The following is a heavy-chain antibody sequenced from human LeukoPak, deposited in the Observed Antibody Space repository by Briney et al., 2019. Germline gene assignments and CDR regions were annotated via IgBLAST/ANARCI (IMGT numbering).Heavy chain of an antibody. CDR1: GFTFSSYG. CDR2: IRYDGSNK. D-gene: IGHD6-19*01. CDR3: AKARSGWPPAEYFQH. J-gene: IGHJ1*01. V-gene: IGHV3-30*02. Sequence: GGSLRLSCAASGFTFSSYGMHWDRQAPGKGLEWVAFIRYDGSNKYYADSVKGRFTISRDNSKNTLYLQMNSLRAEDTAVYYCAKARSGWPPAEYFQHWGQGTLVTVSS.